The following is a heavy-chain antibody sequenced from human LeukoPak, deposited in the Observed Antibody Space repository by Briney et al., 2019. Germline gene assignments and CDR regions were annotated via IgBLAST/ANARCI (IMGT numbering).Heavy chain of an antibody. CDR1: VDSVSSNSGA. D-gene: IGHD6-19*01. V-gene: IGHV6-1*01. CDR3: ASGTHANGWSN. J-gene: IGHJ4*02. CDR2: TYYRSKFYN. Sequence: SQTPSLTCAISVDSVSSNSGAWNWIRQSPSRGLEWLGRTYYRSKFYNDYAPSVKSRITINPDTSKNQFSLQLNSVTPEDTAVYYCASGTHANGWSNWGQGTLVTVSS.